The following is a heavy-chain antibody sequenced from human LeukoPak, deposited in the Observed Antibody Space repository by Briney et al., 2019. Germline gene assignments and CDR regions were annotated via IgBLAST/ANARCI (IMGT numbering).Heavy chain of an antibody. CDR3: AKAHCSSTSCYPDWFDP. J-gene: IGHJ5*02. V-gene: IGHV3-23*01. D-gene: IGHD2-2*01. CDR2: ISGSGANT. Sequence: GGSLRLSCAASGFTFSTYAMSWVRQAPGKGLEWVSTISGSGANTYYADSVRGRFTISRDNSKNTLYLHMNSLRAEDTAVYYCAKAHCSSTSCYPDWFDPWGQGTLVTVSS. CDR1: GFTFSTYA.